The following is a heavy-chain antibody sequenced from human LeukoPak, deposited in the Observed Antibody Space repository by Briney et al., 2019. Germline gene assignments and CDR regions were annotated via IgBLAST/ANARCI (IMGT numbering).Heavy chain of an antibody. Sequence: PSETLSLTCTVSGGSISSSSYYWGWIRQPPGKGLEWIGSIYYSGSTYYNPSLKSRVTISVDTSKNQFSLKLSSVTAADTAVYYCAGGSVDYYFWGQGTLVTVSS. CDR2: IYYSGST. CDR3: AGGSVDYYF. D-gene: IGHD4-11*01. V-gene: IGHV4-39*01. J-gene: IGHJ4*02. CDR1: GGSISSSSYY.